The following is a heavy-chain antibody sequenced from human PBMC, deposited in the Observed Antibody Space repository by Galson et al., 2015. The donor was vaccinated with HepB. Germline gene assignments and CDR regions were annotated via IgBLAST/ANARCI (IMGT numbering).Heavy chain of an antibody. J-gene: IGHJ4*02. CDR3: ARNRGYETFDY. D-gene: IGHD5-12*01. CDR2: IKEDGSIK. CDR1: GFMFSGHW. Sequence: SLRLSCAASGFMFSGHWLNWVRQAPGTGLEWVAYIKEDGSIKYYVDSVTGRFTISRDNARNLLYLQMTGLRAEDTAVYFCARNRGYETFDYWGQGALVTVSS. V-gene: IGHV3-7*03.